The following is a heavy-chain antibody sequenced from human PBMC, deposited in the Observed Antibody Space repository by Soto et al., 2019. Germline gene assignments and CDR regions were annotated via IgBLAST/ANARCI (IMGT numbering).Heavy chain of an antibody. CDR1: GFTFSRYA. D-gene: IGHD3-16*02. Sequence: EVQLLESGGGLVQPGGSLRLSCAASGFTFSRYAISWVRQAPVKGLTWLSAISGSGGSTYYADSVKGRFTISRDNSKNTRYRQINSRRAEDTAVYYCAKDVTDYDYVWGSYRSSFDYWGQGTLVTVSS. CDR2: ISGSGGST. CDR3: AKDVTDYDYVWGSYRSSFDY. V-gene: IGHV3-23*01. J-gene: IGHJ4*02.